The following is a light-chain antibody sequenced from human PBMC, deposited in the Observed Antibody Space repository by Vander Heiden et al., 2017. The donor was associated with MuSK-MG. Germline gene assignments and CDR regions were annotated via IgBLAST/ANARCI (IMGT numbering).Light chain of an antibody. CDR1: NIGSKS. CDR3: QVWDSSSDHVV. J-gene: IGLJ2*01. V-gene: IGLV3-21*02. CDR2: EDS. Sequence: SYVLTQPPSVSVAPGQTARITCGGNNIGSKSVHWYKKKQGQAPVLVVDEDSERPSGIPERFAGSNSGKKATLNISRVEAGDEADDDCQVWDSSSDHVVFGGGTKLTVL.